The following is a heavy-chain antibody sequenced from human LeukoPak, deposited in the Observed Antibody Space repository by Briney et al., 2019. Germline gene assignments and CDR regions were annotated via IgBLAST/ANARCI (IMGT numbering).Heavy chain of an antibody. J-gene: IGHJ3*02. CDR3: ARGSGLAARRDAFDI. Sequence: SQTLSLTCTVSGGSISSGGYYWSWIRQHPGKGLEWIGYIYYSGSTYYNPSLKSRVTMSVDTSKNQFSLKLSSVTAADTAVYYCARGSGLAARRDAFDIWGQGTMVTVSS. CDR1: GGSISSGGYY. V-gene: IGHV4-31*03. CDR2: IYYSGST. D-gene: IGHD6-6*01.